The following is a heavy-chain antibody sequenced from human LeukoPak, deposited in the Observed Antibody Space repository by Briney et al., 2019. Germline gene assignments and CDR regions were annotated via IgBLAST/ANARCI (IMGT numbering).Heavy chain of an antibody. CDR3: ARDGCSSTSCYTDNWFDP. Sequence: SSQTLSLTCTVSGGSISSGGYYWSWIRQHPGKGLEWIGYIYYSGSTYYNPSLKSRVTISVDTSKNQFSLKLSSVTAADTAVYYCARDGCSSTSCYTDNWFDPWGQGTLVIVSS. V-gene: IGHV4-31*03. CDR1: GGSISSGGYY. CDR2: IYYSGST. D-gene: IGHD2-2*02. J-gene: IGHJ5*02.